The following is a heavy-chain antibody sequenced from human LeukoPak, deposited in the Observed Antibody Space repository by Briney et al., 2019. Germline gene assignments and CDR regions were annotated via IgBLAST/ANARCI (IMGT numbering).Heavy chain of an antibody. J-gene: IGHJ6*03. CDR3: ARDRVQLWLRHYYYYMDV. Sequence: PSETLSLTCTVSGGSISSYYWSWIRQPAGKGLEWIGRIYTSGSTNYNPSLKSRVTMSVDTSKNQFSLKLSSVTAADTAVYYCARDRVQLWLRHYYYYMDVWGKGTTVTISS. CDR1: GGSISSYY. D-gene: IGHD5-18*01. CDR2: IYTSGST. V-gene: IGHV4-4*07.